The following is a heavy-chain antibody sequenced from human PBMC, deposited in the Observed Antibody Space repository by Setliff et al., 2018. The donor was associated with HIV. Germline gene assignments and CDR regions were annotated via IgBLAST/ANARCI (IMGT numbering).Heavy chain of an antibody. J-gene: IGHJ6*02. Sequence: GASVKVSCKASGGTFSSYAISWVRQAPGQGLEWMGGIIPIFGTANYAQKFQGRVTITTDESTSTAYMELSSLRSEDTAVYYCARASRGRGNVDTDLYYYYGMDVWGQGTTVTVSS. CDR3: ARASRGRGNVDTDLYYYYGMDV. V-gene: IGHV1-69*05. D-gene: IGHD5-18*01. CDR2: IIPIFGTA. CDR1: GGTFSSYA.